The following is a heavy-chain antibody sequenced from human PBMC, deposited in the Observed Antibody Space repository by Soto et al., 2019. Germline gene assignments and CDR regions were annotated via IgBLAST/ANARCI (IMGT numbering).Heavy chain of an antibody. V-gene: IGHV1-18*01. CDR2: ISAYNGNT. D-gene: IGHD3-16*01. CDR1: GYTFTSYG. J-gene: IGHJ6*02. Sequence: QVQLVQSGAEVKKPGASVKVSCKASGYTFTSYGISWVRQAPGQGLEWMGWISAYNGNTNYAQKLQGRVTMTTDTSTSTAYMELRSLGSDDTAVYYCASELGGTKPYYYGMDVWGQGTTVTVSS. CDR3: ASELGGTKPYYYGMDV.